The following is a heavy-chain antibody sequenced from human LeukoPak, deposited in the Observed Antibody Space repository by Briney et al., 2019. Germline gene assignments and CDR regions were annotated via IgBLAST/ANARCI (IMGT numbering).Heavy chain of an antibody. CDR3: ARATTYDILTGYSDY. V-gene: IGHV3-21*01. Sequence: GGSLRLSCAASGFTFSSYTMNWVRQAPGKGLEWVSSISSSSSYIYYADSVKGRFTISRDNAKKSLLLQMNSLRAEDTAVSYCARATTYDILTGYSDYWGQGTLVTVSS. D-gene: IGHD3-9*01. CDR1: GFTFSSYT. J-gene: IGHJ4*02. CDR2: ISSSSSYI.